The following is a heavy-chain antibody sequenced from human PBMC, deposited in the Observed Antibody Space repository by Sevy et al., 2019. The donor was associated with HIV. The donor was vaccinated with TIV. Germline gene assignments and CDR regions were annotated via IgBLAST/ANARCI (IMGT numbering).Heavy chain of an antibody. CDR3: AGAGGDTTSCARNYDFCCFDY. V-gene: IGHV3-7*01. CDR2: IKQDGSEK. J-gene: IGHJ4*02. D-gene: IGHD3-3*01. Sequence: GGSLRLSCAASGFTFSSYWMSWVRQAPGKGLEWVANIKQDGSEKYYVDSVKGRFTISRDNTKNSLYLQMNSLRAEDLGVYYGAGAGGDTTSCARNYDFCCFDYWGQGTLVTVSS. CDR1: GFTFSSYW.